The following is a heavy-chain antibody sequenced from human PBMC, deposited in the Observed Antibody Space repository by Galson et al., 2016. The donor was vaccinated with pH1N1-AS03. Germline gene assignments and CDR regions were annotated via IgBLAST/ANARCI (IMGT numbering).Heavy chain of an antibody. J-gene: IGHJ6*03. D-gene: IGHD6-13*01. V-gene: IGHV1-18*01. CDR1: GYVFGSYR. CDR2: ISVYNGNT. CDR3: ARDYSPSPQYYYYYYMDV. Sequence: SVKVSCKASGYVFGSYRISWVRQPPGQGLEWMGWISVYNGNTNYEQKSQGRGTMTTDTSTSTAYMKLRSLRSDDTAVYYCARDYSPSPQYYYYYYMDVWGKGTTVTVFS.